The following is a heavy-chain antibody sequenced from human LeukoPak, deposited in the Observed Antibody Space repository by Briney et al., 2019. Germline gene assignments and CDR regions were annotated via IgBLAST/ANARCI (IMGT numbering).Heavy chain of an antibody. D-gene: IGHD2-2*02. J-gene: IGHJ4*02. CDR1: GYTFTSYY. Sequence: ASVKVSCKASGYTFTSYYMHWVRQAPGQGLEWMGIINPSGGSTSYAQKFQGRVTMTRDTSTSTVYMELSSLRSEDTAVYHCARDREWTSCYTCLDYWGQGTLVTVSS. CDR3: ARDREWTSCYTCLDY. V-gene: IGHV1-46*01. CDR2: INPSGGST.